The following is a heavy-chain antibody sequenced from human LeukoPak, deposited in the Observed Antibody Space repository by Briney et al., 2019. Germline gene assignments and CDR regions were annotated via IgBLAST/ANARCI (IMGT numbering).Heavy chain of an antibody. J-gene: IGHJ6*02. CDR1: GFTFSSYA. D-gene: IGHD6-13*01. CDR2: ISSNGGST. Sequence: GGSLRLSCSASGFTFSSYAMHWVRQAPGKGLEYVSAISSNGGSTYYADSVKGRFTISRDNSKNTLYLQMSSLRAEDTAVYYCVKGGSSIEYYYYYYGMDVWGQGTTVTVSS. V-gene: IGHV3-64D*09. CDR3: VKGGSSIEYYYYYYGMDV.